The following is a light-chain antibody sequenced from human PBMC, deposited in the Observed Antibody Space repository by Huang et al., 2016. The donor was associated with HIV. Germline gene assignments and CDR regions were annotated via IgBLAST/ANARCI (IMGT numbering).Light chain of an antibody. CDR2: EAA. V-gene: IGKV1-33*01. Sequence: DIQMTQSPSSLSASIGERVTITCRASRHIYSNLTWYQHRPGKATKRLIYEAAKLEVGVPSRFSGSGSGRNFTLIISSLQPEDFATYYCQQYDSLPRTFGPGTKV. CDR1: RHIYSN. J-gene: IGKJ3*01. CDR3: QQYDSLPRT.